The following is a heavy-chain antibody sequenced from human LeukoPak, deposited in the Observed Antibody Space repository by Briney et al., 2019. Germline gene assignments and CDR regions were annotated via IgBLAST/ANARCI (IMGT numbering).Heavy chain of an antibody. CDR1: ALTLSSYW. V-gene: IGHV3-74*01. D-gene: IGHD6-19*01. CDR3: AVSVGIAVAGTTLFDY. Sequence: PGGSLRLFCPPSALTLSSYWMRWVRQAPGGRLVWVSRINSDESSTSYADSVKGRFTISRDNAKNTLYLQMNSLRAEDTAVYYCAVSVGIAVAGTTLFDYWGQGTLVTVSP. CDR2: INSDESST. J-gene: IGHJ4*02.